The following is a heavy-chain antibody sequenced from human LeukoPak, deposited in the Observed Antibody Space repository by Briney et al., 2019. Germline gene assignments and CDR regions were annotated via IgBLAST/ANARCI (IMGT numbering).Heavy chain of an antibody. D-gene: IGHD3-22*01. CDR3: ARRYYYDSSHYYSTYYYYMDV. CDR1: GGSLSGYY. CDR2: INHSGST. J-gene: IGHJ6*03. Sequence: SETLSLTCAVSGGSLSGYYWTWIRQPPGKGLEWIGEINHSGSTNYNPSLKSRVTISVDTSKNQFSLKVSSVTAADTAVYYCARRYYYDSSHYYSTYYYYMDVRGKGTTVTISS. V-gene: IGHV4-34*01.